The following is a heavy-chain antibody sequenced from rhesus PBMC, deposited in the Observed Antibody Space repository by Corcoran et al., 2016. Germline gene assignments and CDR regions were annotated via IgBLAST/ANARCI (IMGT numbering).Heavy chain of an antibody. CDR3: ARALQYLDGLSPSGYFEF. D-gene: IGHD3-3*01. J-gene: IGHJ1*01. CDR1: GYSISSGDD. CDR2: VYGSGGSN. V-gene: IGHV4S14*01. Sequence: QVQLQESGPGLVKPSETLSLTCAVSGYSISSGDDSGWIRQLRGKGLEWIGGIVYGSGGSNYLNPSIKMRVTLSVDTSKNQCCLKLSAVTDADTAVYYCARALQYLDGLSPSGYFEFWGQGALVTVSS.